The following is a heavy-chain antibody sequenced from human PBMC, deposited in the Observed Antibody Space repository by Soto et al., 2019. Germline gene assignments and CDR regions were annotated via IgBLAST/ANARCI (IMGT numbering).Heavy chain of an antibody. CDR1: GFTFGNYG. CDR3: AKDTVAIRSFYFDS. Sequence: GGPLRLSCGASGFTFGNYGMTWVGQAPGKGLEWVSTISGSGDRTYYSDSVTGRFTISRDNSKNTLYLQMHSLGVEDTAVYFCAKDTVAIRSFYFDSWAQGTLVTVSS. V-gene: IGHV3-23*01. D-gene: IGHD2-21*01. CDR2: ISGSGDRT. J-gene: IGHJ4*02.